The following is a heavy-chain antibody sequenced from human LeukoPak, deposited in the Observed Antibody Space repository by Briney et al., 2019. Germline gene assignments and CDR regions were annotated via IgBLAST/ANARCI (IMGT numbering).Heavy chain of an antibody. D-gene: IGHD1-14*01. J-gene: IGHJ3*02. V-gene: IGHV4-34*01. CDR1: GGSFSDYY. CDR3: ARVRKNFADAFDI. Sequence: PSETLSLTCAVYGGSFSDYYWTWIRQPPGKGLEWIGEVNHSGSTNYNPSLKSRVTISVDTSKNQFSLKLSSVTAADTAVYYCARVRKNFADAFDIWGQGTMVTVSS. CDR2: VNHSGST.